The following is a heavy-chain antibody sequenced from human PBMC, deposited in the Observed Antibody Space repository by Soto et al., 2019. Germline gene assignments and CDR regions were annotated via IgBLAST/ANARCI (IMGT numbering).Heavy chain of an antibody. J-gene: IGHJ2*01. Sequence: QVQRVESGGGVVQPGRSLRLSCAASGFTFSSYSMHWVRQAPGKGLEWVAVIWYDGNNKYYADSVKGRFTISRDNSKNKLYLQLITLRAVDTPVHSCASGAQTVELPARLLDLWGRGTLVTVSS. V-gene: IGHV3-33*01. CDR3: ASGAQTVELPARLLDL. D-gene: IGHD1-7*01. CDR1: GFTFSSYS. CDR2: IWYDGNNK.